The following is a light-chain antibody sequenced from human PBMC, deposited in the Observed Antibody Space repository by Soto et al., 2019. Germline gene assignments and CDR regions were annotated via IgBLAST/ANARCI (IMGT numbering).Light chain of an antibody. CDR3: YSYTNNAYV. Sequence: QSALTQPRSVSGSPGQSVTISCTGTSSDVSTYNYVSWYQQHPAKAHNLMNYDDNKQPSGAPDRFSGSKTGNTASLSISGLQTEDEGDYYCYSYTNNAYVFGTGTKVTVL. CDR2: DDN. V-gene: IGLV2-11*01. J-gene: IGLJ1*01. CDR1: SSDVSTYNY.